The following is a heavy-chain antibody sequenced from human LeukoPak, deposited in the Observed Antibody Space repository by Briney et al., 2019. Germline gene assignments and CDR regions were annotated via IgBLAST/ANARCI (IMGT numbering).Heavy chain of an antibody. CDR2: INHSGST. V-gene: IGHV4-34*01. Sequence: SETLSLTCAVYGGSFSGYYWSWIREPPGKGLEWIGEINHSGSTNYNPSLKSRVAISVDTSKNHFSLKLSSVTAADTAVYYCAARGGNIPHHSFDYWGQGTLVTVSS. D-gene: IGHD1/OR15-1a*01. J-gene: IGHJ4*02. CDR3: AARGGNIPHHSFDY. CDR1: GGSFSGYY.